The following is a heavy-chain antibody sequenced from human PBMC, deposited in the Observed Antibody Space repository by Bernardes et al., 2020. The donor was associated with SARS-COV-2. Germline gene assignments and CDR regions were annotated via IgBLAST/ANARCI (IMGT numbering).Heavy chain of an antibody. CDR2: IYSGGST. CDR1: GFTVSSNY. Sequence: GGSLRRSCAASGFTVSSNYMSWVRQAPGKGLEWVSVIYSGGSTYYADSVKGRFTISRDNSKNTLYLQMNSLRTEDTAVYYCARTAPTIAAAGYYYYYYGMDVWGQGTTVTVSS. J-gene: IGHJ6*02. D-gene: IGHD6-13*01. CDR3: ARTAPTIAAAGYYYYYYGMDV. V-gene: IGHV3-66*02.